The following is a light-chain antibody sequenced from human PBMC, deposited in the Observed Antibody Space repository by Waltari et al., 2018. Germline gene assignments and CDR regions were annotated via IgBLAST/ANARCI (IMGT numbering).Light chain of an antibody. CDR3: QQYYTTPYT. J-gene: IGKJ2*01. CDR1: QSVLYSSNNKNY. CDR2: WAS. V-gene: IGKV4-1*01. Sequence: DIVMTQSPDSLAMSLGERATITRKSTQSVLYSSNNKNYLAWYQQKPGQPPKLLIYWASTRESGVPDRFSGSGSGTDFTLTISSLQAEDVAVYYCQQYYTTPYTFGQGTKLEIK.